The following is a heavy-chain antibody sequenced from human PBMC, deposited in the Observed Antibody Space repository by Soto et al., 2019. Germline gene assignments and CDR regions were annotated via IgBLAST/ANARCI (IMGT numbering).Heavy chain of an antibody. J-gene: IGHJ5*02. Sequence: GGSLRLSCAASGFTFSNYDMSWVRQAPGKGLEWVSAISVSGDTTYYADSVKGRFTIPRDNSKNTLYLQMNTLRAEDTAVYYCAKNRNTGVAGTSCWFGPWGQGTLVTVSS. CDR3: AKNRNTGVAGTSCWFGP. CDR1: GFTFSNYD. D-gene: IGHD6-19*01. CDR2: ISVSGDTT. V-gene: IGHV3-23*01.